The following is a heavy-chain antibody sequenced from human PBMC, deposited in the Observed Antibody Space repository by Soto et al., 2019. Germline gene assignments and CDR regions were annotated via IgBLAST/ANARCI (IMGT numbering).Heavy chain of an antibody. V-gene: IGHV4-59*12. CDR1: GGSISSYY. CDR2: ISYGGTT. Sequence: ETLSLTCTVSGGSISSYYWSWIRQPPGKGLEWIGYISYGGTTNYNPSLKSRVTISVDTSKNQFSLKLSYVTAADTAVYYCARGNTAMAPYYYGMDVWGQGTTVTVSS. CDR3: ARGNTAMAPYYYGMDV. D-gene: IGHD5-18*01. J-gene: IGHJ6*02.